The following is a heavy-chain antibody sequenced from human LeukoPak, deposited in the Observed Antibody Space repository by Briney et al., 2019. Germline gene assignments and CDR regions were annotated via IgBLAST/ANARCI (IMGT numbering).Heavy chain of an antibody. Sequence: SETLSLTCTVSGDSIRSSSYHWGWIRQPPGKGLEWIGYIYHSGSSYYNPSLKSRVTISVDRSKNQFSLKLSSVTAADTAVYYCARDPHRGYDYWGQGTLVTVSS. CDR3: ARDPHRGYDY. D-gene: IGHD2-15*01. V-gene: IGHV4-39*07. J-gene: IGHJ4*02. CDR2: IYHSGSS. CDR1: GDSIRSSSYH.